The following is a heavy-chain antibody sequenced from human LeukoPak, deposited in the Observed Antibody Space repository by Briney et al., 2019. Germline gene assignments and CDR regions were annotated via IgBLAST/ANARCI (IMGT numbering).Heavy chain of an antibody. CDR2: ISSSSSYI. CDR3: ARDLGNYDFWSGYYEGDY. J-gene: IGHJ4*02. V-gene: IGHV3-21*01. D-gene: IGHD3-3*01. CDR1: GFTFSSYA. Sequence: GGSLRLSCAASGFTFSSYAMNWVRQAPGKGLEWVSSISSSSSYIYYADSVKGRFTISRDNAKNSLYLQMNSLRAEDTAVYYCARDLGNYDFWSGYYEGDYWGQGTLVTVSS.